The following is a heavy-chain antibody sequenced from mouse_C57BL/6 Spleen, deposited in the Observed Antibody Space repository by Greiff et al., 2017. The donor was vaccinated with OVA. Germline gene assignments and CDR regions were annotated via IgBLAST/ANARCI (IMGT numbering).Heavy chain of an antibody. CDR3: ARWGLGHFDY. D-gene: IGHD4-1*01. CDR2: IYPSDSET. V-gene: IGHV1-61*01. Sequence: QVQLQQPGAELVRPGSSVKLSCKASGYTFTSYWMDWVKQRPGQGLEWIGNIYPSDSETHYNQKFKDKATLTVDKSSSTAYMQLSSLTSEDSAVYYCARWGLGHFDYWGQGTTLTVAS. J-gene: IGHJ2*01. CDR1: GYTFTSYW.